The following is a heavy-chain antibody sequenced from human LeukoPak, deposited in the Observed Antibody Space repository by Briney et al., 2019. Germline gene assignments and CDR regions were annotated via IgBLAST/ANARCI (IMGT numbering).Heavy chain of an antibody. CDR1: GGSISSYY. CDR3: ARVRGQCLDY. J-gene: IGHJ4*02. Sequence: SETLSLTCTVSGGSISSYYWSWIRQPPGKGLEWIGYIYYSGSTYYNPSLKSRVTISVDTSKNQFSLKLSSVTAADTAVYYCARVRGQCLDYWGQGTLVTVSS. V-gene: IGHV4-59*08. D-gene: IGHD6-19*01. CDR2: IYYSGST.